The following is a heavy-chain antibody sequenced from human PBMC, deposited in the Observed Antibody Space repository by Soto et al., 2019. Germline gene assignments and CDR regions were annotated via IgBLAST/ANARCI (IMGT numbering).Heavy chain of an antibody. V-gene: IGHV1-8*01. CDR3: ARGPQDFRDH. D-gene: IGHD3-3*01. CDR2: MNPNSGNT. CDR1: GYTFTSYD. Sequence: QVQLVKSGAEVKKPGASVKVSCKASGYTFTSYDINWVRQATGQGLEWMGWMNPNSGNTGYAQKFQGRVTMTRTTSISTAYMARSSPRSEDTDVYYCARGPQDFRDHWGQGTLVTVYS. J-gene: IGHJ4*02.